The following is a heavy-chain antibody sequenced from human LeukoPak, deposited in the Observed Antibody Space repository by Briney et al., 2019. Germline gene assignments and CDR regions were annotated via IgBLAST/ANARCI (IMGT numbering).Heavy chain of an antibody. Sequence: GGSLRLSCAASGFTFSSYAMSWVRQAPGKGLEWVSAFSGSGGSTYYADSVKGRFTISRDNSKNTLYLQMNSLRAEDTAVYYCAIPGGYYDFWSGSLYFDYWGQGTLVTVSS. CDR3: AIPGGYYDFWSGSLYFDY. V-gene: IGHV3-23*01. J-gene: IGHJ4*02. CDR1: GFTFSSYA. CDR2: FSGSGGST. D-gene: IGHD3-3*01.